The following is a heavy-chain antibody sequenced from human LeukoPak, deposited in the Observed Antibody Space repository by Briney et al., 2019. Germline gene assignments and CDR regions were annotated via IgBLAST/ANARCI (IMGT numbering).Heavy chain of an antibody. V-gene: IGHV3-9*01. CDR2: ITWNSGSK. D-gene: IGHD6-13*01. J-gene: IGHJ4*02. CDR1: GFTFDDYA. Sequence: GRSLRLSCSASGFTFDDYAMHWVRQAPGKGLEWVSGITWNSGSKGYADSVKGRFTISRDNAKNSLYLQMNSLRAEDTAVYYCARVFSRSSRLYPDFDYWGQGTLVTVSS. CDR3: ARVFSRSSRLYPDFDY.